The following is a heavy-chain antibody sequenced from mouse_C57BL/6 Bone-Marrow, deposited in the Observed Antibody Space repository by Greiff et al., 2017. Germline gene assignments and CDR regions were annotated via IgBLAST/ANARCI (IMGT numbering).Heavy chain of an antibody. CDR1: GYTFTSYW. V-gene: IGHV1-50*01. CDR2: IDPSDSYT. CDR3: AREVVMYYFDY. D-gene: IGHD1-1*01. J-gene: IGHJ2*01. Sequence: QVQLQQPGAELVKPGASVQLSCKASGYTFTSYWMQWVKQRPGQGLEWIGEIDPSDSYTNYNQKFTGKATLTVDTSSSSAYMQLSSLTSEDSAVYYCAREVVMYYFDYWGKGTTLTVSS.